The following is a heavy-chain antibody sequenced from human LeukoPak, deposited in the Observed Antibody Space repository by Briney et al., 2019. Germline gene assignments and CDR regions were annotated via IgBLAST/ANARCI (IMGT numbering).Heavy chain of an antibody. D-gene: IGHD5-18*01. Sequence: GGSLRLSCAASGFTFSSYAMSWVRQAPGKGLEWVSDINGSGGSTYYADSVKGRFTISRDNSKNTLYLQMNSLRAEDTAVYYCAKRIQSAMATGYWGQGTLVTVSS. CDR1: GFTFSSYA. CDR3: AKRIQSAMATGY. CDR2: INGSGGST. V-gene: IGHV3-23*01. J-gene: IGHJ4*02.